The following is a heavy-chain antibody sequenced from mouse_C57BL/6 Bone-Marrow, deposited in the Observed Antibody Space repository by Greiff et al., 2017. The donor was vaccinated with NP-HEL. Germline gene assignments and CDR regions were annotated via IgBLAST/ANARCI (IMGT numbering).Heavy chain of an antibody. CDR2: IYPGDGDP. Sequence: QVQLQQSGPELVKPGASVKISCKASGYAFSSSWMNWVKQRPGKGLEWIGRIYPGDGDPNYNGKFKGKATLTADKSCSTAYMQLSRLTSEDSAVYFCARSSCCFDDWGQGTTLTVSS. V-gene: IGHV1-82*01. D-gene: IGHD3-3*01. CDR1: GYAFSSSW. J-gene: IGHJ2*01. CDR3: ARSSCCFDD.